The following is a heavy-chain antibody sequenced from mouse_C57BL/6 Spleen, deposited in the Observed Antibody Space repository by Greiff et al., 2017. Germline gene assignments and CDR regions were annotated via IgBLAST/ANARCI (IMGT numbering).Heavy chain of an antibody. D-gene: IGHD2-3*01. CDR3: ARNDGYYDAMDY. CDR2: LWTGGGA. CDR1: GFSLPSYA. J-gene: IGHJ4*01. V-gene: IGHV2-9-1*01. Sequence: VQLQESGPGLVAPSQSLSITCTVPGFSLPSYAISWVRQPPEKGLEWLGVLWTGGGANYNSDLTSRLSISKDNSKSQVFLNMNRLQTDDTARYYCARNDGYYDAMDYGGQGTSVTVSS.